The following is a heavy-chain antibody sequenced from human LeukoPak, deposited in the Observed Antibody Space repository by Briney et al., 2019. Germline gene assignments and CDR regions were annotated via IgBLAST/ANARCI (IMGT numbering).Heavy chain of an antibody. Sequence: GRSLRLSSSAYGPTLSRYAMHCVRQAPGKGLEYVSAISSNGGRTYYADSVTGRFTISRDNSRNTLHLQMSSLRVEDTAVYYCVKDSSSGSYFDYWGQGTLVTVSS. J-gene: IGHJ4*02. CDR2: ISSNGGRT. D-gene: IGHD3-10*01. CDR1: GPTLSRYA. V-gene: IGHV3-64D*06. CDR3: VKDSSSGSYFDY.